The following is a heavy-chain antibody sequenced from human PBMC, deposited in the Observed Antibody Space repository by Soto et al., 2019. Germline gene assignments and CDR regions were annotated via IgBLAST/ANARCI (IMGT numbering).Heavy chain of an antibody. CDR1: GGSVSTGSHY. J-gene: IGHJ3*02. CDR3: ARDRSDNFNPSDAFDI. Sequence: SETLSLTCSVSGGSVSTGSHYWSWIRHPPGKGLEWIAYISYTGSTNYNPSLKSRVTISVDTSKNQFSLRLDSVTAADTAVYYCARDRSDNFNPSDAFDIWGQGTFLTV. V-gene: IGHV4-61*01. CDR2: ISYTGST. D-gene: IGHD1-20*01.